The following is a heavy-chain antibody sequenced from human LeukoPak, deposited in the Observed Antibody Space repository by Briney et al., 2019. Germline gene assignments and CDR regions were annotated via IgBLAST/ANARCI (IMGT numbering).Heavy chain of an antibody. Sequence: ASVKVSCKASGYTFTGYYMHWVRQAPGQGLEWMGWINPNSDGTNYAQKFQGRVTMTRDTSISTAYMELSRLRSDDTAVYYCARDRVAARGYYYYYMDVWGKGTTVTVSS. CDR3: ARDRVAARGYYYYYMDV. D-gene: IGHD6-6*01. CDR2: INPNSDGT. CDR1: GYTFTGYY. J-gene: IGHJ6*03. V-gene: IGHV1-2*02.